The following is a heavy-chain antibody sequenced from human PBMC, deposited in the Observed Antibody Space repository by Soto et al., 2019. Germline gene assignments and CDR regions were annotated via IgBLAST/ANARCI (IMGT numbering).Heavy chain of an antibody. CDR1: GFTFSTYA. D-gene: IGHD2-8*01. V-gene: IGHV3-23*01. J-gene: IGHJ6*03. Sequence: EVQLLESGGGLVQPGGSLSLSCAASGFTFSTYAMSWVRQAPGKGLEWVSTITTSGGNTYYADSVQGRFTISRDNSKNTLYLQMNSLRAEDTAVYYCAGRYCTNGVCYTNYYYYIDVWGKGTTVTVSS. CDR3: AGRYCTNGVCYTNYYYYIDV. CDR2: ITTSGGNT.